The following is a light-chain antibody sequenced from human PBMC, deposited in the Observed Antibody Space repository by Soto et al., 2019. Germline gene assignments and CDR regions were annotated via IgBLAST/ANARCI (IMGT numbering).Light chain of an antibody. CDR1: QSISSD. V-gene: IGKV3-15*01. CDR2: GAS. Sequence: EIAMTQSPATLSVSPGERATLSCRASQSISSDLAGYQQKPGQTPRLIIYGASTRTTGIPARFSGSGSGTEFTLTISSLQSEDFAVYFCQQYNNWPPLTFGGGTKVEIK. CDR3: QQYNNWPPLT. J-gene: IGKJ4*01.